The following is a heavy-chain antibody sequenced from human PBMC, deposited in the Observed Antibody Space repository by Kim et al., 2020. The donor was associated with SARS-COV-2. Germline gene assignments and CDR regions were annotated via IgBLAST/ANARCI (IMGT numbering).Heavy chain of an antibody. CDR3: ARHGGDIVATQSGFDL. D-gene: IGHD3-16*02. J-gene: IGHJ3*01. Sequence: GESLKISCKGSGYSFTSYWISWVRQMPGKGLEWMGRIDPSDSYTNYSPSFQGHVTISADKSISTAYLQWSSLKASDTAMYYCARHGGDIVATQSGFDLWGRGTMVTVSS. CDR1: GYSFTSYW. CDR2: IDPSDSYT. V-gene: IGHV5-10-1*01.